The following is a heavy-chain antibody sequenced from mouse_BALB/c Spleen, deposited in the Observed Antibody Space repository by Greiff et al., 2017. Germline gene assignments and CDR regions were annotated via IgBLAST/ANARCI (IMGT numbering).Heavy chain of an antibody. CDR1: GYTFTDYE. CDR2: IDPETGGT. Sequence: QVQLQQSGAELVRPGASVTLSCKASGYTFTDYEMHWVKQTPVHGLEWIGAIDPETGGTAYNQKFKGKATLTADKSSSTAYMELRSLTSEDSAVYYCTRPIHDYWGQGTTLTVSS. J-gene: IGHJ2*01. CDR3: TRPIHDY. V-gene: IGHV1-15*01.